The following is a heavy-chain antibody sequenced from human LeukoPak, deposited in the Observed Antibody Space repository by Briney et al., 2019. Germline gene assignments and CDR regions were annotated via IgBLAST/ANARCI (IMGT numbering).Heavy chain of an antibody. CDR2: ISGSGGST. V-gene: IGHV3-23*01. CDR1: GFTFSSYS. CDR3: AKVESDSSGYYYGINDY. Sequence: PGGSLRLSCAASGFTFSSYSMNWVRQAPGKGLEWVSAISGSGGSTYYADSVKGRFTISRDNSKNTLYLQMNSLRAEDTAVYYCAKVESDSSGYYYGINDYWGQGTLVTVSS. J-gene: IGHJ4*02. D-gene: IGHD3-22*01.